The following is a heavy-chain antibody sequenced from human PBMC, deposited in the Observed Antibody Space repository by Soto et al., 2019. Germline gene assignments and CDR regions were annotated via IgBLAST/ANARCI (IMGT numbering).Heavy chain of an antibody. D-gene: IGHD3-10*01. J-gene: IGHJ4*02. CDR2: IYYSGST. V-gene: IGHV4-59*08. CDR3: ARHRIGEFYIQPFDY. Sequence: SETLSLTCVVSGGSVSSYYWGWIRQPPGKGLEWIGYIYYSGSTNYNPSLKSRVTISVDTSKNQFSLKLSSVTAADTAVYYCARHRIGEFYIQPFDYWGQGTLVTVSS. CDR1: GGSVSSYY.